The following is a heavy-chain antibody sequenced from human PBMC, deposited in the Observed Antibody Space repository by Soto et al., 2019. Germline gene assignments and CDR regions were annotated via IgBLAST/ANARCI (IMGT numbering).Heavy chain of an antibody. CDR1: GYTFTSYD. Sequence: QVQLVQSGAEVKKPGASVKVSCKASGYTFTSYDINWVRQATGQGLEWMGWMNPNSGNTGYAQKFQGRVTMTRNTSISTAYMELSSLRSEDTAVYYWASGITIFGVVPGWGQGTLVTVSS. J-gene: IGHJ4*02. V-gene: IGHV1-8*01. CDR3: ASGITIFGVVPG. CDR2: MNPNSGNT. D-gene: IGHD3-3*01.